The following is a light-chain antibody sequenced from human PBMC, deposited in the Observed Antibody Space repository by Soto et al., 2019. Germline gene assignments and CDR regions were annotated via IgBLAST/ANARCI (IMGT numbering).Light chain of an antibody. CDR2: GAS. J-gene: IGKJ1*01. CDR1: QSVSSN. Sequence: EIVMTQSPATLSVSPGERATLSCMASQSVSSNLAWYQQKPGQAPRLLIYGASTRATGIPARFSGSGSGTEFTLTISSLQSEHFAVYYCQQYNNWPLWTVGQGTKVDIK. CDR3: QQYNNWPLWT. V-gene: IGKV3-15*01.